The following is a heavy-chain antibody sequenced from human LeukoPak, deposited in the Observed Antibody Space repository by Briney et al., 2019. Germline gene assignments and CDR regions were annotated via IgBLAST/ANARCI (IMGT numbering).Heavy chain of an antibody. J-gene: IGHJ4*02. V-gene: IGHV6-1*01. CDR2: TYYRSNWYN. CDR1: GDSVSSDSAA. D-gene: IGHD6-13*01. CDR3: ARDGGCSRLGSSGD. Sequence: SQTLSLTCSISGDSVSSDSAAWHWIRQSPSRGLEWLGRTYYRSNWYNDYAVSVKSRITINPDTSKNQFSLQLNSVTPEDTAVYYCARDGGCSRLGSSGDWGQGTLVTVSS.